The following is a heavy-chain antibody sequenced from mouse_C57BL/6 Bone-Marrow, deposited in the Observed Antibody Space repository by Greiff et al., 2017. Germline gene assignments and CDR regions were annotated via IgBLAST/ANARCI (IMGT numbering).Heavy chain of an antibody. CDR1: GYTFTSYW. J-gene: IGHJ4*01. V-gene: IGHV1-59*01. CDR3: ARDDYDPYYYAMDY. Sequence: VQLQQSGAELVRPGTSVKLSCKASGYTFTSYWMHWVKQRPGQGLEWIGVIDPSDSYTNYNQKFKGKATLTVDTSSSTAYMQLSSLTSEDSAVYYCARDDYDPYYYAMDYWGQGTSVTVSS. CDR2: IDPSDSYT. D-gene: IGHD2-4*01.